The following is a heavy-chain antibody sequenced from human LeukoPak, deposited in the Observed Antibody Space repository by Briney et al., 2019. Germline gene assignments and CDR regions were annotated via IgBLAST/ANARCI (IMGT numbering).Heavy chain of an antibody. Sequence: GESLKVSCKGSGYRFNAYWIAWVRQMPGKGLEWMGIIYPDDSDTRYSPSFQGQVTISADKSVRTAYLQWSSLKASDTAMYYCARPNITSYYDSRGYDAFDVWGQGTMVTVSS. CDR3: ARPNITSYYDSRGYDAFDV. J-gene: IGHJ3*01. CDR1: GYRFNAYW. D-gene: IGHD3-22*01. CDR2: IYPDDSDT. V-gene: IGHV5-51*01.